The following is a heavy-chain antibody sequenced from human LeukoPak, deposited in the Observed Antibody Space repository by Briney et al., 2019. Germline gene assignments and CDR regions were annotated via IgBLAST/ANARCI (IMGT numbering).Heavy chain of an antibody. CDR1: GFTFSSYS. J-gene: IGHJ3*02. V-gene: IGHV3-21*01. CDR3: AREVSTEDAFDI. D-gene: IGHD5/OR15-5a*01. Sequence: GGSLRLSCAASGFTFSSYSMNWVRQAPGKGLEWVSSISSSSSYIYYADSVKGRFTISRDNAKNSLYLQMNSLRAEDTAVYYCAREVSTEDAFDIWGQGTMVTVSS. CDR2: ISSSSSYI.